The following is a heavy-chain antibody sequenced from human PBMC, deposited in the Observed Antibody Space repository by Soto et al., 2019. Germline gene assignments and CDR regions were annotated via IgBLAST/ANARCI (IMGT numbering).Heavy chain of an antibody. J-gene: IGHJ4*02. CDR1: GFTFSSYW. CDR3: ARVSSSSGFDY. D-gene: IGHD2-2*01. CDR2: IEQDGSEK. Sequence: EVQLVESGGGLVQPGGSLRLSCAASGFTFSSYWMSWVRQAPGKGLEWVANIEQDGSEKFYVDAVKGRFTLSRDNAKNSLYLQMNSLRAEDTAGYYCARVSSSSGFDYWGQGTLVAVSS. V-gene: IGHV3-7*01.